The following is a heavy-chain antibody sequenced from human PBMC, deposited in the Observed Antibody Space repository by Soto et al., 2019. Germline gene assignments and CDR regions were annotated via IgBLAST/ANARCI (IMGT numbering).Heavy chain of an antibody. D-gene: IGHD1-26*01. CDR3: AHAYGGRSLY. Sequence: QITLKESGPTLVKPTQTLTLTCTFSGFSLTTDRVGVGWIHQPPGEALEWLAVIYWDDSKTYRPSLESRLTITKDTSKTQVALTMTNMDSLDTATYYCAHAYGGRSLYWGQGTLVTVSS. J-gene: IGHJ4*02. V-gene: IGHV2-5*02. CDR1: GFSLTTDRVG. CDR2: IYWDDSK.